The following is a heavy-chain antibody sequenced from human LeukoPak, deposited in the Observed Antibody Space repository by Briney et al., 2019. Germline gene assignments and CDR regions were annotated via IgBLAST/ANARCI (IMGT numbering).Heavy chain of an antibody. CDR1: GFTFSSYA. V-gene: IGHV3-7*01. Sequence: GGSLRLSCAASGFTFSSYAMIWVRQAPGKGLEWGANIKEDGSQKYYVDSVKGRFTISRDNAKNSLYLQMNSLRVEDTAVYYCARDGSRHDFNFNFWGQGTLVTVSS. CDR2: IKEDGSQK. CDR3: ARDGSRHDFNFNF. J-gene: IGHJ4*02. D-gene: IGHD5-24*01.